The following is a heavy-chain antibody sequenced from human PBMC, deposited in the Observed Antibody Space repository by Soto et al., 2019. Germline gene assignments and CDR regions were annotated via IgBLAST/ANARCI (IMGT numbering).Heavy chain of an antibody. CDR1: GGTFSSYA. Sequence: QVQLVQSGAEVKKPGSSVKVSCKASGGTFSSYAISWVRQAPGQGLEWMGGIIPIFDTADYPQKFQGRVTITADESTSTAYMELSSLRSEDTAVYYCASHGITGTWVYYYGMDVWGQGTTVTVSS. D-gene: IGHD1-7*01. V-gene: IGHV1-69*12. CDR3: ASHGITGTWVYYYGMDV. J-gene: IGHJ6*02. CDR2: IIPIFDTA.